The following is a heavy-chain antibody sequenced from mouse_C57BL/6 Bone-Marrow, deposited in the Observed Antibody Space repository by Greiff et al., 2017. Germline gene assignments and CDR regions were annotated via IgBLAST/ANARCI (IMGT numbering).Heavy chain of an antibody. Sequence: DVKLQESGAELVRPGASVKLSCTASGFNIKDDYMHWVKQRPEQGLEWIGWIDPENGDTEYASKFQGKATITADTSSNTAYLQLSSLTSEDTAVYYCTTGYGNYGGQGTLVTVSA. CDR3: TTGYGNY. V-gene: IGHV14-4*01. D-gene: IGHD2-10*02. J-gene: IGHJ3*01. CDR1: GFNIKDDY. CDR2: IDPENGDT.